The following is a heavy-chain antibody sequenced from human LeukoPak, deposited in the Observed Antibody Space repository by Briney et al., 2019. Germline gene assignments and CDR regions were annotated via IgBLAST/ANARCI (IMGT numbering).Heavy chain of an antibody. J-gene: IGHJ4*02. Sequence: GGSLRLSCAASGFTFSRYWMSWVRQAPGKGVEWVANIKQDGSEKYYVDSMKGRFTISRDNAKNSLYLQMNSLRTEDTAVYYCARVVTTVFDYWGQATLVTDSS. CDR2: IKQDGSEK. CDR1: GFTFSRYW. CDR3: ARVVTTVFDY. V-gene: IGHV3-7*03. D-gene: IGHD4-17*01.